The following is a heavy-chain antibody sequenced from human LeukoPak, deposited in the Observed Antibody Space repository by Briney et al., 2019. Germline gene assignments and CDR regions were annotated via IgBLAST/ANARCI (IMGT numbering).Heavy chain of an antibody. V-gene: IGHV4-59*01. Sequence: PSETLSLTCTVAGGSISSYYWSWIRQPPGKGLEWVGYISYSGSTNYNPSLKSRVTISVDTSKNQFSLKLSSVTAADTAVYYCARDYGGNSFIDYWGQGTLVTVSS. CDR2: ISYSGST. D-gene: IGHD4-23*01. CDR1: GGSISSYY. J-gene: IGHJ4*02. CDR3: ARDYGGNSFIDY.